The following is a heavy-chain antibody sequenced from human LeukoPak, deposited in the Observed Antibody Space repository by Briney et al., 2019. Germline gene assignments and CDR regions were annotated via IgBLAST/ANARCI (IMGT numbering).Heavy chain of an antibody. CDR2: ISGSGDST. J-gene: IGHJ4*02. CDR1: GFTFSSFG. Sequence: GGSLRLSCAASGFTFSSFGMSWVRQAPGKGLEWVSAISGSGDSTYYADSVKGRFTISRDNSKNTLYLQMNSLRAEDTAVYYCAKGTPGVFTVENSYFDYWGQGTLVTVSS. CDR3: AKGTPGVFTVENSYFDY. D-gene: IGHD4-23*01. V-gene: IGHV3-23*01.